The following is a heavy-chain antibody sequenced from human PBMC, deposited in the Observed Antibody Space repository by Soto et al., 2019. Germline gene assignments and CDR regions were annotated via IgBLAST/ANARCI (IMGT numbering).Heavy chain of an antibody. CDR3: ARVRIGTTLAALDY. CDR2: IRNRANSYTT. D-gene: IGHD1-1*01. V-gene: IGHV3-72*01. Sequence: PGGALSLSWAASGSPFSDLYMDWVRQAPGKGLEWVGRIRNRANSYTTEYAASVKGRFSISRDDSKTSLYLQMNSLKTEDTAVYYCARVRIGTTLAALDYWGQGALVTVSS. CDR1: GSPFSDLY. J-gene: IGHJ4*02.